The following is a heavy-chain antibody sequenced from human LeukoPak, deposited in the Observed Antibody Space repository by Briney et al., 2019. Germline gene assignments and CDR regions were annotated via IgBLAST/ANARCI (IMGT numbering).Heavy chain of an antibody. CDR1: GFTFSSYA. CDR3: AKIRYCSSTSCYGPYYYYGMDV. D-gene: IGHD2-2*01. J-gene: IGHJ6*02. V-gene: IGHV3-23*01. CDR2: ISGSGGSS. Sequence: GGSLRLPCAASGFTFSSYAMSWVRQAPGKGLEWVSAISGSGGSSYYADSVKGRFTISRDNSKNTLYLQMNSLRAEDTAVYYCAKIRYCSSTSCYGPYYYYGMDVWGQGTTVTVSS.